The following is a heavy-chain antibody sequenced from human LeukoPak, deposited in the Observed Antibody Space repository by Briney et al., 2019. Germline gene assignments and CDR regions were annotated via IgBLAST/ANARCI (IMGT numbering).Heavy chain of an antibody. V-gene: IGHV4-61*02. CDR1: GGSISSGSYY. CDR3: ARVTGTDDYGDYLYFDY. CDR2: IYTSGST. D-gene: IGHD4-17*01. J-gene: IGHJ4*02. Sequence: PSQTLSLTCTVSGGSISSGSYYWSWIRQPAGKGLEWIRRIYTSGSTNYNPSLKSRVTISVDTSKNQFSLKLSSVTAADTAVYYCARVTGTDDYGDYLYFDYWGQGTLVTVSS.